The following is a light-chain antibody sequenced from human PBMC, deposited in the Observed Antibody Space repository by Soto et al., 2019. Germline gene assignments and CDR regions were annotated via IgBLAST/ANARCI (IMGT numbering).Light chain of an antibody. CDR3: AAWEDSLSGVV. J-gene: IGLJ3*02. V-gene: IGLV1-47*01. CDR1: SSNIGTNY. Sequence: QSVLTQPPSASGTPGQTVTISSSGSSSNIGTNYVSWYQQLPGTAPKLLIYGNNQRPSGVPDRFSGSRSGTSASLAISGLRSEDEADYYCAAWEDSLSGVVLGGGTKLTVL. CDR2: GNN.